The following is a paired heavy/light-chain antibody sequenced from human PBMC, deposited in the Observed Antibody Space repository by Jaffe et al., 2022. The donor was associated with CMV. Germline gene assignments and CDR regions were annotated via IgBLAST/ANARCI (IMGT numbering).Light chain of an antibody. CDR3: QQYGSSLPYT. Sequence: EIVLTQSPGTLSLSPGERATLSCRASQSVSSSYLAWYQQKPGQAPRLLIYGASSRATGIPDRFSGSGSGTDFTLTISRLEPEDFAVYYCQQYGSSLPYTFGQGTKLEIK. CDR1: QSVSSSY. V-gene: IGKV3-20*01. J-gene: IGKJ2*01. CDR2: GAS.
Heavy chain of an antibody. D-gene: IGHD2-21*02. Sequence: QVQLQESGPGLVKPSGTLSLTCAVSGGSISSSNWWSWVRQPPGKGLEWIGEIYHSGSTNYNPSLKSRVTISVDKSKNQFSLKLSSVTAADTAVYYCARDALYNIVVVTATDHDAFDIWGQGTMVTVSS. CDR2: IYHSGST. V-gene: IGHV4-4*02. CDR3: ARDALYNIVVVTATDHDAFDI. J-gene: IGHJ3*02. CDR1: GGSISSSNW.